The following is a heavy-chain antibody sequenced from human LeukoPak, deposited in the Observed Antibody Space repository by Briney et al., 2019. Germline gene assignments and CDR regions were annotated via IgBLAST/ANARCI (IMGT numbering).Heavy chain of an antibody. D-gene: IGHD6-13*01. CDR1: GFTFSSYA. V-gene: IGHV3-23*01. J-gene: IGHJ4*02. CDR3: ANQGMQQLVEWGMFDY. Sequence: PGGSLRLSCAASGFTFSSYAMSWVRQAPGKGLEWVSAISGSGGSTYYADSVKGRFTISRDNSKNTLYLQMNSLRAEDTAVYYCANQGMQQLVEWGMFDYWGQGTLVTVSS. CDR2: ISGSGGST.